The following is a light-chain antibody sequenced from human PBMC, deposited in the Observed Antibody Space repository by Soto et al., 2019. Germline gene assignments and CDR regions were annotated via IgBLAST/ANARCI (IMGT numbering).Light chain of an antibody. CDR2: GAS. V-gene: IGKV3-15*01. Sequence: EIVMTQSPATLSVSPGESATLSCRASQSVSSNLAWYQQKPGQAPRLRIYGASTRATGIPARFSGSGSGTEFTLTISSLQSEDFAVYYCQQYNNWPPTLGQGTKVDIK. J-gene: IGKJ1*01. CDR3: QQYNNWPPT. CDR1: QSVSSN.